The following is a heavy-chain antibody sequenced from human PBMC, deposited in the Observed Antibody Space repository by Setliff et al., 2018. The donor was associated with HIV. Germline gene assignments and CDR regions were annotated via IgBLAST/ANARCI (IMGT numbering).Heavy chain of an antibody. V-gene: IGHV4-61*02. CDR3: ARASSDIPGVDSNYFDD. CDR2: IYTSGP. Sequence: SETLSLTCTVSGDSISSGGNYWSWIRQPAGKGLEWIGRIYTSGPRYNPSLENRVTISVDTSKSQFFLMLSSVTAADTAVYYCARASSDIPGVDSNYFDDWGQGTLVTVSS. J-gene: IGHJ4*02. D-gene: IGHD2-2*01. CDR1: GDSISSGGNY.